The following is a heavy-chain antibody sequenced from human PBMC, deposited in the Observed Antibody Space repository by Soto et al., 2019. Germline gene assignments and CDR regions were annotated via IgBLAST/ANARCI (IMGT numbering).Heavy chain of an antibody. D-gene: IGHD3-3*01. J-gene: IGHJ6*02. Sequence: QLAESGGGLVRPGGSLRLACRASGYDFRTYSMNWVRQAPGQGLEWIAYVSLDSDTIQYADSVKGRFTISRDDAENSLYLQMDSLRDEDTATYYCARLYYDYVWGQGTTVTVSS. CDR3: ARLYYDYV. CDR1: GYDFRTYS. CDR2: VSLDSDTI. V-gene: IGHV3-48*02.